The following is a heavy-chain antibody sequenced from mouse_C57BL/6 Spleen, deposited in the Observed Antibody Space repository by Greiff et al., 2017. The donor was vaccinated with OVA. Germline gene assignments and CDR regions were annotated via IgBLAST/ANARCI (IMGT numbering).Heavy chain of an antibody. CDR2: INPSNGGT. J-gene: IGHJ1*03. D-gene: IGHD2-5*01. Sequence: VQLQQPGTELVKPGASVKLSYTFTSYWMHWVKQRPGQGLEWIGNINPSNGGTNYNEKFKSKATLTVDKSSSTAYMQLSSLTSEDSAVYYCARSKGWYFDVWGTGTTVTVSS. CDR3: ARSKGWYFDV. V-gene: IGHV1-53*01. CDR1: TFTSYW.